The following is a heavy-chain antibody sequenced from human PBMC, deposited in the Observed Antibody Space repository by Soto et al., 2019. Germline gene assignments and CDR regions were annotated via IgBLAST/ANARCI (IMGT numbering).Heavy chain of an antibody. CDR3: AREGESGSYYLQAFDI. V-gene: IGHV4-30-2*01. D-gene: IGHD1-26*01. Sequence: PSETLSLTCAVSGGSISSGDYSWNWIRQPPGKGLEWIGYIYYGGSTYYNPSLQSRVTISVDMSKNQFSLKLSAVTAADTAVYYCAREGESGSYYLQAFDIWGQGTMVTVSS. CDR1: GGSISSGDYS. CDR2: IYYGGST. J-gene: IGHJ3*02.